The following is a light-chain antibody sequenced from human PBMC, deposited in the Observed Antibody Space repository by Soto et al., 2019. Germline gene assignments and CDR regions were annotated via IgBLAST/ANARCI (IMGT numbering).Light chain of an antibody. CDR3: QEYNYWHPIT. Sequence: VMTQSPGTLSVSPGARATLSCRASQNIGNKVGWYQQKPGQAPRLLIYGASTRATGIPVRFSGSGSGTEFTLTSTSLQSEDSAVYSWQEYNYWHPITFGGGTKVEIK. V-gene: IGKV3-15*01. CDR2: GAS. J-gene: IGKJ4*01. CDR1: QNIGNK.